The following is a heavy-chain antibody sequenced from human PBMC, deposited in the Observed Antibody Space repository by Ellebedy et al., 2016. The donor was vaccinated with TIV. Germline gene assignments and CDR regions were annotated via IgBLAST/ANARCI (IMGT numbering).Heavy chain of an antibody. CDR3: AKKLLWKGGMDV. CDR2: ISAYNGNT. Sequence: ASVKVSXXASGYTFTSYGISWVRQAPGQGLEWMGWISAYNGNTNYAQKLQGRVTMTTDTSTSTAYMELRSLRSDDTAVYYCAKKLLWKGGMDVWGQGTTVTVSS. J-gene: IGHJ6*02. D-gene: IGHD3-10*01. V-gene: IGHV1-18*01. CDR1: GYTFTSYG.